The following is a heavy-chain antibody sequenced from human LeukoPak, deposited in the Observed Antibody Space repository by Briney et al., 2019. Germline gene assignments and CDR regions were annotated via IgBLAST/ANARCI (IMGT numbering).Heavy chain of an antibody. CDR2: IYYSGST. V-gene: IGHV4-34*01. CDR1: GGSFSGYY. Sequence: SETLSLTCAVYGGSFSGYYWSWIRQPPGKGLEWIGSIYYSGSTYYNPSLKSRVTISVDTCKNQFSLKLSSVTAADTAVYYCARADLWFGVDYWGQGTLVTVSS. J-gene: IGHJ4*02. CDR3: ARADLWFGVDY. D-gene: IGHD3-10*01.